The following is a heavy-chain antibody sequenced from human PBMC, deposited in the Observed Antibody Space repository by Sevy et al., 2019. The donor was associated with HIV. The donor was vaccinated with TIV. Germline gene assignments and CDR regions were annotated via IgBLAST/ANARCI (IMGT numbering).Heavy chain of an antibody. CDR3: ARVEYYYGSGSPLLDY. J-gene: IGHJ4*02. CDR1: GYTFTGYY. D-gene: IGHD3-10*01. V-gene: IGHV1-2*02. Sequence: ASVNVSCKASGYTFTGYYMHWVRQAPGQGLEWMGWINPNSGGTNYAQKLQGRVTMTRDTSISTAYMELSRLRSDDTAVYYCARVEYYYGSGSPLLDYWGQGTLVTVSS. CDR2: INPNSGGT.